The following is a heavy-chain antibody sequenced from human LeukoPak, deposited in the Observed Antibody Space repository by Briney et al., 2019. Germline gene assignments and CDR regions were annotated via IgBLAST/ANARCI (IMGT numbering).Heavy chain of an antibody. CDR3: AREIAHIGPVDY. Sequence: ASVKAPCKPSGYTFTGYYMHWVRQAPGQGLEWMGRINPNTGGTNYAQKFQCRVTMTRDTSISTAYMELSRLRSDDTAVYYCAREIAHIGPVDYWGQGTLVTVSS. CDR1: GYTFTGYY. D-gene: IGHD1-14*01. V-gene: IGHV1-2*06. J-gene: IGHJ4*02. CDR2: INPNTGGT.